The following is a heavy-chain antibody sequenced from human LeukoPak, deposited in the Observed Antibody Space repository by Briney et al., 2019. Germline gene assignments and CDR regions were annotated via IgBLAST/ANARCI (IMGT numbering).Heavy chain of an antibody. CDR2: ISGSGGFT. D-gene: IGHD6-13*01. V-gene: IGHV3-23*01. CDR3: AKGHGSTWYDGLYYFDY. Sequence: LTGGSLRLSCAASGFTFSSYGMSWVRQAPGKGLEWVSGISGSGGFTYYADSLKGRFTISRDNSKNMLYLQMNSLRVEDTAVYYCAKGHGSTWYDGLYYFDYWGQGILVTVSS. CDR1: GFTFSSYG. J-gene: IGHJ4*02.